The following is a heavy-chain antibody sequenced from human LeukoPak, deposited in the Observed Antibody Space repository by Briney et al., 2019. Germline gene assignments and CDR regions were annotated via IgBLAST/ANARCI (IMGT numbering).Heavy chain of an antibody. CDR1: GYTFTGYY. J-gene: IGHJ4*02. V-gene: IGHV1-2*02. CDR3: ARDLNSINFRSGYFAN. D-gene: IGHD3-3*01. CDR2: INPNSGGT. Sequence: ASVKVSCKASGYTFTGYYMHWVRQAPGQGLEWMGWINPNSGGTNYAQKFQGRVTMTRDTSISTAYMELSRLRSDDTAVYYCARDLNSINFRSGYFANWGQGTLVTVSS.